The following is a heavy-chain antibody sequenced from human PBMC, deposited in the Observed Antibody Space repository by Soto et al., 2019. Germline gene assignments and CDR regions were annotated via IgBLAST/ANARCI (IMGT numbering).Heavy chain of an antibody. CDR2: IYYSGST. Sequence: SETLSLTCTGSGGSISSYYWSWIRQPPGKGLEWIGYIYYSGSTNYNPSLKSRVTISVDTSKNQFSLKLSSVTAADTAVYYCARELGYCSGGSCRFFWFDPWGQGTLVTVSS. J-gene: IGHJ5*02. D-gene: IGHD2-15*01. V-gene: IGHV4-59*12. CDR3: ARELGYCSGGSCRFFWFDP. CDR1: GGSISSYY.